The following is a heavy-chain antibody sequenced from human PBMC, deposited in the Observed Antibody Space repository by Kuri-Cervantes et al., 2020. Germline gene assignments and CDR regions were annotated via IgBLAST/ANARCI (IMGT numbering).Heavy chain of an antibody. CDR3: ARGGRGDYEETPNWFDP. CDR2: ISAYNGNT. Sequence: ASVKVSCKASGYTFTSYGISWVRQAPGQGLEWMGWISAYNGNTSYAQKLQGRVTMTTDTSTSTAYMELRSLRSDDTAVYYCARGGRGDYEETPNWFDPWGQGTLVTVSS. J-gene: IGHJ5*02. CDR1: GYTFTSYG. V-gene: IGHV1-18*01. D-gene: IGHD4-17*01.